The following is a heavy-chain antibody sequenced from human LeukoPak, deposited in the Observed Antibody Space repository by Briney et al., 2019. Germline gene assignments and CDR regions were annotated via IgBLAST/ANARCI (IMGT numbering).Heavy chain of an antibody. V-gene: IGHV4-34*01. CDR2: INHSGST. CDR1: GGSFSGYY. CDR3: ARGQGGRRGRFSSSWYYFDY. Sequence: ASETLSLTCAVYGGSFSGYYWSWIRQPPGKGLEWIGEINHSGSTNYNPSLKSRVTISVDTSKNQFSLKLSSVTAADTAVYYCARGQGGRRGRFSSSWYYFDYWGQGTLVTVSS. J-gene: IGHJ4*02. D-gene: IGHD6-13*01.